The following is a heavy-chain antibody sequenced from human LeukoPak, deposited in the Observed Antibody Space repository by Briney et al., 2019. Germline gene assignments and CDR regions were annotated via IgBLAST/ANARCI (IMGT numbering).Heavy chain of an antibody. Sequence: GGSLRLSCAASGFTFSSCSMNWVRQAPGKGLEWVSSISSSSSYVYYADSVKGRFTISRDNAKNSLYLQMNSLRAEDTAVYYCASLTDSSGYYYAFDYWGQGTLVTVSS. V-gene: IGHV3-21*01. CDR3: ASLTDSSGYYYAFDY. CDR1: GFTFSSCS. CDR2: ISSSSSYV. D-gene: IGHD3-22*01. J-gene: IGHJ4*02.